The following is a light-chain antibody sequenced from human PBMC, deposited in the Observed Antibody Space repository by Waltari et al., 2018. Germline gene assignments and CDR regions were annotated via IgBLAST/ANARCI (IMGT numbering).Light chain of an antibody. CDR1: QGVSRS. J-gene: IGKJ1*01. CDR2: GAS. Sequence: SCRASQGVSRSLAWYQQKPGQAPTLLIYGASTRATGIPARFTGSGSGTDFSLTISSLEPEDFATYFCQHYESFPVTFGQGTKVEIK. V-gene: IGKV3D-15*01. CDR3: QHYESFPVT.